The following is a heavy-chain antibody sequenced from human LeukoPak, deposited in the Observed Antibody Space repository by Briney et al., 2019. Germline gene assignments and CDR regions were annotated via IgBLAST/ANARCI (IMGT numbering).Heavy chain of an antibody. CDR1: GGSISSSSYY. J-gene: IGHJ4*02. Sequence: SETLSLTCTVSGGSISSSSYYWGWIRQPPGKGLEWIGSIYYSGSTYYNPFLKSRVTISMDKSKNQLSLKLNFVTAVDTAVYYCARDRGGYTYSHDYWGQGTLVTVSS. CDR2: IYYSGST. D-gene: IGHD5-18*01. V-gene: IGHV4-39*07. CDR3: ARDRGGYTYSHDY.